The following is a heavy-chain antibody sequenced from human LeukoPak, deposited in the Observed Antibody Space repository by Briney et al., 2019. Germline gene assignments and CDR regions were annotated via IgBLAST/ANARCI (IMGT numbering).Heavy chain of an antibody. CDR2: INHSGST. J-gene: IGHJ6*02. Sequence: SETLSLTCAVYGGSFSGYYWSWIRQPPGKGLEWIGEINHSGSTNYNPSLKSRVTISVDTSKNQFSLKLSSVTAADTAVYYCARCRAAAGREYYYYGMDVWGQGTTVTVSS. CDR3: ARCRAAAGREYYYYGMDV. V-gene: IGHV4-34*01. CDR1: GGSFSGYY. D-gene: IGHD6-13*01.